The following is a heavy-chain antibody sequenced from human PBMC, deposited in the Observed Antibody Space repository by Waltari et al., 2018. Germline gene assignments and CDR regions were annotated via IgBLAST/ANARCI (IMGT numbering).Heavy chain of an antibody. J-gene: IGHJ6*02. D-gene: IGHD3-16*01. CDR2: INAGNGNT. CDR3: ACRGDYGGSAYYYYGMDV. V-gene: IGHV1-3*01. CDR1: GYTFTSYA. Sequence: QVQLVQSGAEVKKPGASVKVSCKASGYTFTSYAMPWVRQAPRQRLEWMGWINAGNGNTKYSQKFQGRVTITRDTSASTAYMELSSLRSEDTAVYYCACRGDYGGSAYYYYGMDVWGQGTTVTVSS.